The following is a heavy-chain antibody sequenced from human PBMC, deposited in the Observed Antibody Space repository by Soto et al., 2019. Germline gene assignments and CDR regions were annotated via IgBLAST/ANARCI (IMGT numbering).Heavy chain of an antibody. D-gene: IGHD3-22*01. CDR3: ARGGLNYYDNSFDY. V-gene: IGHV3-7*03. Sequence: EVLLVESGGGLVQPGGSLRLSCAASGFSLIPYWMSWVRQTPGKGLEWVANIKQDGSERNYVNSVKGRFTISRDNAKNSVDLGKDSPRAEDTAVYYCARGGLNYYDNSFDYWGQGTLVNASS. J-gene: IGHJ4*02. CDR2: IKQDGSER. CDR1: GFSLIPYW.